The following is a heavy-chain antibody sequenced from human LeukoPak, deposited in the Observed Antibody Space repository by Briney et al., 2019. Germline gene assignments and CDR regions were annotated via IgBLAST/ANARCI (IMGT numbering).Heavy chain of an antibody. CDR2: IKQDGSEK. J-gene: IGHJ4*01. CDR3: ARDPTPWRRDLFDY. Sequence: GGSLRLSCAASGFTFSSYWMSWVRQAPGKGLEWVANIKQDGSEKYYVDSVKGRFTISRDNAKNTLYLQMDSLRGEDTAVYFCARDPTPWRRDLFDYWGQGTLVVVSS. CDR1: GFTFSSYW. V-gene: IGHV3-7*01.